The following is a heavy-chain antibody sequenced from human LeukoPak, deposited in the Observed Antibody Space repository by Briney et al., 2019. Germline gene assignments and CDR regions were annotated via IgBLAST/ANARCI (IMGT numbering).Heavy chain of an antibody. CDR1: GGSFSGYY. CDR2: INHSGST. D-gene: IGHD4-17*01. CDR3: AGSRHYEAHFDF. J-gene: IGHJ4*02. V-gene: IGHV4-34*01. Sequence: SETLSLACAVYGGSFSGYYWSWIRQPPGKGLEWIGEINHSGSTNYNPSLKSRVTISLDTSKNQFSLKLYSVTVADTAVYYCAGSRHYEAHFDFWGQGTPVTVSS.